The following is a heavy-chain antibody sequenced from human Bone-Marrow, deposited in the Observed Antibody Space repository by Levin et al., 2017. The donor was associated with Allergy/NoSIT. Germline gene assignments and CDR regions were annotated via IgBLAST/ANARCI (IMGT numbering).Heavy chain of an antibody. Sequence: SLSLTCAASGFTFSGYWMSWVRQAPGKGLEWVAHIKKDGSEKYYVDSVKGRFTISRDNAKNSLYLQMNSLRAEDTAVYYCARAGRIVIVPASWGQGTLVTVSA. V-gene: IGHV3-7*03. J-gene: IGHJ5*02. CDR2: IKKDGSEK. CDR1: GFTFSGYW. CDR3: ARAGRIVIVPAS. D-gene: IGHD2-2*01.